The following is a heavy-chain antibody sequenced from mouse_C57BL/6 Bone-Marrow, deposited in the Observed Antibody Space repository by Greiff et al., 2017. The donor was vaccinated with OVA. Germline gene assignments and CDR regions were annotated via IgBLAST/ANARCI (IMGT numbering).Heavy chain of an antibody. CDR1: GYSFTDYN. CDR3: ATYYGSTLYYFDY. V-gene: IGHV1-39*01. D-gene: IGHD1-1*01. Sequence: VQLQQSGPELVKPGASVKISCKASGYSFTDYNMNWVKQSNGKSLEWIGVINPNYGTTSYNQKFKGKATLTVDQSSSTAYMQLNSLTSEYSAVYYCATYYGSTLYYFDYWGQGTTLTVSS. J-gene: IGHJ2*01. CDR2: INPNYGTT.